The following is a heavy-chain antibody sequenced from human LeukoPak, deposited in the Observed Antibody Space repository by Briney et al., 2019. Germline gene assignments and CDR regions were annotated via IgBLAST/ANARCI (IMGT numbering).Heavy chain of an antibody. D-gene: IGHD6-19*01. CDR2: ISYDGSNK. J-gene: IGHJ3*01. CDR1: GFTFSSYA. V-gene: IGHV3-30*14. Sequence: PGRSLRLSCAASGFTFSSYAIHWVRQAPGKGLEWVAVISYDGSNKYYADSVKGRFTISRDNSKNTLYLQMNSLRAEDTAVYYCARIKAVTQWLYVWGQGTMVTVSS. CDR3: ARIKAVTQWLYV.